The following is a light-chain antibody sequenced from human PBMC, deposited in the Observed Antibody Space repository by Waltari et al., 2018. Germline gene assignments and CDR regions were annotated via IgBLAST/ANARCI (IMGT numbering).Light chain of an antibody. Sequence: ELVLTQSPGTLSLSPWERATLSCRASQSVSSSYLAWYQQTPGQAPMLPIYGASSRATGIPDSFSGSGSGTDFTLTISRLEPEDFAVYYCQQYGNSPYTFGQGTNLEIK. CDR1: QSVSSSY. J-gene: IGKJ2*01. CDR3: QQYGNSPYT. CDR2: GAS. V-gene: IGKV3-20*01.